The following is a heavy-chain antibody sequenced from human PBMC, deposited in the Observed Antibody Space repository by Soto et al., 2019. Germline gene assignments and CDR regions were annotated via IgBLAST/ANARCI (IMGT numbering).Heavy chain of an antibody. CDR2: IAYDGSNA. J-gene: IGHJ6*02. D-gene: IGHD2-15*01. CDR1: GFTFRNHA. CDR3: ASVHREDILVVVGARPGEYGIDI. V-gene: IGHV3-30-3*01. Sequence: QVQLVESGGGVVQPGGSLRLSCAASGFTFRNHAMHWVRQAPGKGLECLAVIAYDGSNAFYRDSVKGRFTISRYNSKNTLDLHMNSLRSEDTGVYYCASVHREDILVVVGARPGEYGIDIWGQGTTVTVSS.